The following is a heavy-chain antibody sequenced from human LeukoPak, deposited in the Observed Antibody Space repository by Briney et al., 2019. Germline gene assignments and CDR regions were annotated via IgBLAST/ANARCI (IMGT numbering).Heavy chain of an antibody. V-gene: IGHV3-30*02. CDR3: AKDRGGALDY. Sequence: PGGSPRLSCAASGFPFSSYGMHWGRQAPGQGVGGVAFIRYDGSNKYYADSVKGRFTISRDNSKNTLYLQMNSLRAEDTAVYYCAKDRGGALDYWGQGTLVTVSS. D-gene: IGHD3-10*01. CDR1: GFPFSSYG. J-gene: IGHJ4*02. CDR2: IRYDGSNK.